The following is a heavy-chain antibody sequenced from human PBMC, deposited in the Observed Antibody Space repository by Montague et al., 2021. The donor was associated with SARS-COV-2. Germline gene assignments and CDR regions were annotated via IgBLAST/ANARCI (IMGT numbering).Heavy chain of an antibody. J-gene: IGHJ4*02. D-gene: IGHD6-19*01. V-gene: IGHV2-70*11. CDR2: XGWXDDK. CDR1: GFSLSTSGIC. CDR3: AREYSSGVYFDY. Sequence: PALVKPTQTLTLTCTFSGFSLSTSGICVSWIRQPPGKALEWLARXGWXDDKYYSTSLKTRLTISKDTSKNQVVLTMTNMDPVDTATYYCAREYSSGVYFDYWGQGTLVTVSS.